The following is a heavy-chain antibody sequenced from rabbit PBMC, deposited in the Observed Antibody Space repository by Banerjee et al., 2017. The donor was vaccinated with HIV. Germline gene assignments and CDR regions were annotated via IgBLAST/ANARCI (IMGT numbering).Heavy chain of an antibody. CDR1: GFSFSLKYV. CDR2: INTSSGNT. J-gene: IGHJ4*01. D-gene: IGHD4-1*01. CDR3: ARDLAGAIGWNYNL. Sequence: QSLEESGGDLVKPGASLTLTCTASGFSFSLKYVMCWVRQAPGKGLEWIACINTSSGNTVYASWAKGRFTISKTSSTTVTLQMTSLTAADTATYFCARDLAGAIGWNYNLWGPGTLVTVS. V-gene: IGHV1S40*01.